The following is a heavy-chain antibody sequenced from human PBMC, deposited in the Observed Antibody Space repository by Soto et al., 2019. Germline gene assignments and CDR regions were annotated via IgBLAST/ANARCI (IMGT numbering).Heavy chain of an antibody. V-gene: IGHV4-59*01. CDR3: ARGYCSGGSSQRVFDY. Sequence: LCLTCNVSGGSIIIYYWSWIRQPPGKGLEWIGYIYYSGSTNYNPSLKSRVTISVDTSKNQFSLKLSSVTAADTAVYYCARGYCSGGSSQRVFDYWGQGTLVTVSS. CDR1: GGSIIIYY. CDR2: IYYSGST. D-gene: IGHD2-15*01. J-gene: IGHJ4*02.